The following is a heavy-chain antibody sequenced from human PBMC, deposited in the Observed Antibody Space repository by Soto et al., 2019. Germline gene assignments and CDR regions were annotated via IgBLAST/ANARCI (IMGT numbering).Heavy chain of an antibody. CDR1: GGSVSTYY. CDR3: ARDGVGPFDY. D-gene: IGHD3-3*01. Sequence: PSETLSLTCTISGGSVSTYYWSWIRQPPGKELEWIGLTSYSGNTNYNPSLKSRVAMAVDTSKNQFSLTLSSVTAADTAVYYCARDGVGPFDYWGKGTLVTVSS. V-gene: IGHV4-59*02. J-gene: IGHJ4*02. CDR2: TSYSGNT.